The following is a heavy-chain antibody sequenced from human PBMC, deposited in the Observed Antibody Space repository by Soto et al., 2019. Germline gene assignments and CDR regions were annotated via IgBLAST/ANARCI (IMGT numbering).Heavy chain of an antibody. V-gene: IGHV5-51*01. CDR1: GYSFTSYW. J-gene: IGHJ4*02. CDR2: IYPGHPDT. D-gene: IGHD6-13*01. Sequence: GESLKTSCKGSGYSFTSYWIGWVRQMPGKGLKWMGIIYPGHPDTRHSPSSQGQVTISAVKSISNAYLQWSSLKAADTAMYYCAKRLCIAAPIDCCGQGTLVTVAS. CDR3: AKRLCIAAPIDC.